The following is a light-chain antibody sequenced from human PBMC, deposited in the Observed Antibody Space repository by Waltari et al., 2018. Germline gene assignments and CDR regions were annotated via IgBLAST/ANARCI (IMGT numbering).Light chain of an antibody. CDR1: YSNIGSNV. CDR2: RSD. V-gene: IGLV1-44*01. CDR3: ASWDDSLNGHWV. Sequence: QSVLTQPPSASGTPGQRVTISCSGSYSNIGSNVVNWYQQLPGKAPKLLIYRSDRRPSGVPVRFSGSKSGSSASLAIDGLHSEDEADYYYASWDDSLNGHWVFGGGTKVTAL. J-gene: IGLJ3*02.